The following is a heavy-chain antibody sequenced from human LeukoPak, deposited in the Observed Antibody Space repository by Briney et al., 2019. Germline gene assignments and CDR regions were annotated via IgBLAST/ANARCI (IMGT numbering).Heavy chain of an antibody. CDR3: AKDLGRVGDY. CDR2: ISWNSGSI. CDR1: GFTFDDYA. J-gene: IGHJ4*02. V-gene: IGHV3-9*01. D-gene: IGHD1-26*01. Sequence: GGSLRLSCAASGFTFDDYAMHWVRQAPGKGLEWVSGISWNSGSIGYADSVKGRFTISRDNAKNSLYLQMNSLRAEDTAVYYRAKDLGRVGDYWGQGTLVTVPS.